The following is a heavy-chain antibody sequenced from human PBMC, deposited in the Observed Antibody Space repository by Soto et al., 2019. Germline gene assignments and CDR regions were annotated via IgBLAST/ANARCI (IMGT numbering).Heavy chain of an antibody. Sequence: EVLLDESGGGFVQPGGSLRLSCAASGFTVSNNYMTWVRQAPGKGLEWVSVIQGGGSISYADSVMDRFTISRDSSKNTVFLDMKSLRPEDTAVYFCARGEGSGSNALGDWGQGTLVTVSS. V-gene: IGHV3-66*01. CDR2: IQGGGSI. J-gene: IGHJ4*02. CDR1: GFTVSNNY. CDR3: ARGEGSGSNALGD. D-gene: IGHD3-10*01.